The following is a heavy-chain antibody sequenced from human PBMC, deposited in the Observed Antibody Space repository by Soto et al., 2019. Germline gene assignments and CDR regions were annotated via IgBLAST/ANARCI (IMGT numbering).Heavy chain of an antibody. J-gene: IGHJ4*02. Sequence: EVELVESGGGLVQPGGSLRLSCAASGFPFSTYSMSWVRQAPGKGLEWISYISASTLTTFYADSVKGRFTISRDTAQNSLYLQMNSLRDEDTAVYYCARAPQLVAPAATGFDSWGQVTLVTVS. CDR3: ARAPQLVAPAATGFDS. CDR1: GFPFSTYS. CDR2: ISASTLTT. V-gene: IGHV3-48*02. D-gene: IGHD2-2*01.